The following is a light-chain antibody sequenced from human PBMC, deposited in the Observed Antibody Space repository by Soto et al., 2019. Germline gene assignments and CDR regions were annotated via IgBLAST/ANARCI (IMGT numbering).Light chain of an antibody. CDR3: QHYNSYSEA. V-gene: IGKV1-5*01. Sequence: GARVTITCRASQSISSWLAWYQQKPGKAPKLLIYDASSLESGVPSRFSGSGSGTEFTLTSSSLQPDDFATYYCQHYNSYSEAFGQGTKVDIK. CDR1: QSISSW. CDR2: DAS. J-gene: IGKJ1*01.